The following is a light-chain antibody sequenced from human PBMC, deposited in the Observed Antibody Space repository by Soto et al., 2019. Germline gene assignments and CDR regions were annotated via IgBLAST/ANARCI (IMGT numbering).Light chain of an antibody. J-gene: IGKJ5*01. CDR3: QKHDILPIT. CDR1: QSVSRY. V-gene: IGKV3-11*01. CDR2: DES. Sequence: EIVLTQSPATLSLSPGERATLSCRASQSVSRYLAWYEQKPGQAPRIPIYDESNRATGIPDRLSGAGSGTDLTLTISRLEPEDFALYYCQKHDILPITFGQGTRLEIK.